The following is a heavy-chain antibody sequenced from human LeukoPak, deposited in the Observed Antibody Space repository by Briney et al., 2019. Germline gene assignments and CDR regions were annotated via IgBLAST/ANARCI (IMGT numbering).Heavy chain of an antibody. D-gene: IGHD2-15*01. V-gene: IGHV4-34*01. CDR1: GGSFSGYY. Sequence: ETLSLACAVYGGSFSGYYWSWIRQPPGKGLEWIGEINHSGSTNYNPSLKSRVTVSVDTSKNQFSLKLSSVTAADTAVYYCARGVDCSGGSCFRIVGIDYWGQGTLVTVSS. CDR2: INHSGST. CDR3: ARGVDCSGGSCFRIVGIDY. J-gene: IGHJ4*02.